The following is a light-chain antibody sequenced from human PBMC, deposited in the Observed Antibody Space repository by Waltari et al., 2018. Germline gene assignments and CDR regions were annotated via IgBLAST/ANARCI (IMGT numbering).Light chain of an antibody. CDR1: SGHSTNI. CDR3: QTGGHGTWV. J-gene: IGLJ3*02. CDR2: VNSDGSH. Sequence: QLVLTQSPSASASLGASVKLTCPLSSGHSTNIIAWLQQQPEKGPRYLMNVNSDGSHNKGVGIPERFSGSSSGAERYLTISSLQSEDEADYYCQTGGHGTWVFGGGTRLTVL. V-gene: IGLV4-69*01.